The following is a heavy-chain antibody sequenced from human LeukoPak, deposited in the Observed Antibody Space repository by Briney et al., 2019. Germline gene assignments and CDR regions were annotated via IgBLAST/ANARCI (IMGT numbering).Heavy chain of an antibody. CDR3: ARVAKYYYGSETYYFFEH. CDR1: GFSFSSYS. Sequence: GGSLRLSCAASGFSFSSYSMKWVRQAPGKGLEWVSPISSSSNYIYYADSVKGRFTISRDNAKNSLYLQMNSLRAEDTAVYYCARVAKYYYGSETYYFFEHWGQGTPVTASS. V-gene: IGHV3-21*01. D-gene: IGHD3-10*01. J-gene: IGHJ4*02. CDR2: ISSSSNYI.